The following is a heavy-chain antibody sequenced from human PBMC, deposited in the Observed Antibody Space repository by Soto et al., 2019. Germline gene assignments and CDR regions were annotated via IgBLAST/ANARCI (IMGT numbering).Heavy chain of an antibody. V-gene: IGHV3-23*01. J-gene: IGHJ5*02. CDR1: GFTFSSYA. Sequence: EVQLLESGGGLVQPGGSLRLSCAASGFTFSSYAMSWVRQAPGKGLEWVSAISGSGGITYYADSVKGRFTISRDNSKNTLYLQMKSLRAEDTAVYYCAKVDLDIVVVPAAIRGGWFDPWGQGTLVTVSS. D-gene: IGHD2-2*02. CDR3: AKVDLDIVVVPAAIRGGWFDP. CDR2: ISGSGGIT.